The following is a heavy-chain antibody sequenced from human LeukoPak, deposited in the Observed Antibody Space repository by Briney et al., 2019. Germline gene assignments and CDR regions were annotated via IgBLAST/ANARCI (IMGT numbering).Heavy chain of an antibody. V-gene: IGHV1-8*03. CDR3: ARGGDQADWFDP. J-gene: IGHJ5*02. Sequence: ASVKVSCKASGYTFTSYDINWVRQAPGQGLEWMGWMNPNSGKTDYAQKFQGRVTITRNTSKSTAYMELSSLRSEDTAVYYFARGGDQADWFDPWGQGTLVTVSS. CDR1: GYTFTSYD. CDR2: MNPNSGKT. D-gene: IGHD3-10*01.